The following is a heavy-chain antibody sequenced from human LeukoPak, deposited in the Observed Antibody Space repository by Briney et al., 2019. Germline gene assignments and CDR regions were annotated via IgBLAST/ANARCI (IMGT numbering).Heavy chain of an antibody. CDR2: VYSGGST. Sequence: PGGSLRLSCAVSGFTVSSNYMNWVRQAPGKGLEWVSGVYSGGSTYYADSVRGRFTISRDNSKNTLYLQMNSLRAEDTAVYYCVLLEWGYWGQGTLVTVSS. V-gene: IGHV3-53*01. J-gene: IGHJ4*02. D-gene: IGHD3-3*01. CDR1: GFTVSSNY. CDR3: VLLEWGY.